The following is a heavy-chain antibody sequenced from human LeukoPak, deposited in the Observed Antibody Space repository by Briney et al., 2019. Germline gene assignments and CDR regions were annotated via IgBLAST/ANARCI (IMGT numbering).Heavy chain of an antibody. J-gene: IGHJ4*02. CDR3: ARGHYDVLAASYKWTPDY. CDR1: GFTFNTFN. CDR2: ITSGGDYI. D-gene: IGHD3-9*01. Sequence: GGSLRLSCAASGFTFNTFNMNWVRQAPGKGLEWVSSITSGGDYIYYADSVKGRFTTSRDNAKNSLSLQLNSLRVEDTAVYYCARGHYDVLAASYKWTPDYWGQGTLVTVPS. V-gene: IGHV3-21*01.